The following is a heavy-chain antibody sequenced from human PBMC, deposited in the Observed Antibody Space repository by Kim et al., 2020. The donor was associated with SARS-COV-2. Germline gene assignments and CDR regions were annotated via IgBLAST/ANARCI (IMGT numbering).Heavy chain of an antibody. Sequence: GGSLRLSCAASGFTFSSYAMSWVRQAPGKGLEWVSAISGSGGSTYYADSVKGRFTISRDNSKNTLYLQMNSLRAEDTAVYYCAKVVGQWLDHLAPWDAFDIWGQGTMVTVSS. J-gene: IGHJ3*02. CDR3: AKVVGQWLDHLAPWDAFDI. CDR2: ISGSGGST. CDR1: GFTFSSYA. V-gene: IGHV3-23*01. D-gene: IGHD6-19*01.